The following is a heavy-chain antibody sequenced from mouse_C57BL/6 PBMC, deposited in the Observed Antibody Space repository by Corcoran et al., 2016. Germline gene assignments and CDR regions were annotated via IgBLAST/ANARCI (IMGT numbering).Heavy chain of an antibody. V-gene: IGHV1-26*01. Sequence: EVQLQQSGPEPVKPGASVKISCKASGYTFTDYYMNWVKQSHGKSLEWIGDINPNNGGTSYNQKFKGKATLTVDKSSSTAYMEFRSLTSEDSAVYYCARPGYFDVWGTGTTVTVSS. CDR1: GYTFTDYY. CDR3: ARPGYFDV. J-gene: IGHJ1*03. CDR2: INPNNGGT.